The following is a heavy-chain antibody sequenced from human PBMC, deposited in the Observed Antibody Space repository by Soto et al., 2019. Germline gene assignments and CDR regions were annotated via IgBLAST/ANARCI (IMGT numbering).Heavy chain of an antibody. D-gene: IGHD2-15*01. J-gene: IGHJ4*02. V-gene: IGHV3-64*02. CDR1: GFTFSSYN. Sequence: EVQLVESGEGLVQPGGSLRLSCAASGFTFSSYNIHWIRQAPGKGLEFVSAISRSGDRTYYADSVKGRFTITRDNSKNTVWLQMGSLRAEDMAVYYCARARCSSGQCYYFDWWGRGALVSVSS. CDR2: ISRSGDRT. CDR3: ARARCSSGQCYYFDW.